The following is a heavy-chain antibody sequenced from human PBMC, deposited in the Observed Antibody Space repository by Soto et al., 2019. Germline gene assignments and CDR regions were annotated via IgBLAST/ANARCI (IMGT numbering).Heavy chain of an antibody. D-gene: IGHD3-3*01. CDR1: WFTFRSHG. CDR3: ARHYYDFWSGYYRYFDY. V-gene: IGHV3-7*01. J-gene: IGHJ4*02. CDR2: IKQNGSEK. Sequence: GGALRLSCAASWFTFRSHGMSRVRQAPGKGLEWVANIKQNGSEKYYVDSVKGRFTISRDNAKNSLYLQMNSLRAEDTAVYYCARHYYDFWSGYYRYFDYWGQGTLVTVSS.